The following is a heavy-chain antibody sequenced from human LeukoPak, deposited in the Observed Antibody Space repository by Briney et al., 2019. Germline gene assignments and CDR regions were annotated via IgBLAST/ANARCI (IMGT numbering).Heavy chain of an antibody. J-gene: IGHJ4*02. CDR2: IIGSGGST. CDR1: GFTLSSFA. V-gene: IGHV3-23*01. Sequence: GGSLRLSCAASGFTLSSFAMSWVRPAPGKGREWVSAIIGSGGSTYHADSVKGRFTISRDNAKNSLYLQMNSLRAEDTAVYYCARGDGDYYTEPKSDYWGQGTLVTVSS. CDR3: ARGDGDYYTEPKSDY. D-gene: IGHD4-17*01.